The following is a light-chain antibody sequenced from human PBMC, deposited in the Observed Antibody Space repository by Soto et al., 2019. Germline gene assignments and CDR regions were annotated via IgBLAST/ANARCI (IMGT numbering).Light chain of an antibody. CDR1: QSVSSN. CDR3: QQYNNWPPIT. V-gene: IGKV3-15*01. CDR2: GAS. Sequence: EIVMTQSPATLSVSPGERATLSCRASQSVSSNLAWYQQKPGQAPRLLIYGASTRATGIPARFSGSGSGTGFTFTISSLRSEDFAVYYCQQYNNWPPITFGQGTKLEIK. J-gene: IGKJ2*01.